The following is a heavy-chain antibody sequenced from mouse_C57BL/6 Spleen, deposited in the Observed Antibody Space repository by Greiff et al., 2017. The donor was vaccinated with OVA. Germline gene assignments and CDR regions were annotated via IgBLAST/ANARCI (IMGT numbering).Heavy chain of an antibody. Sequence: EVKLQESGPGLVKPSQSLSLTCSVTGYSITSGYYWNWIRQFPGNKLEWMGYISYDGSNNYNPSLKNRISITRDTSKNQFFLKLNSVTTEDTATYYCARISDIWLPLDYWGQGTSVTVSS. V-gene: IGHV3-6*01. CDR3: ARISDIWLPLDY. CDR1: GYSITSGYY. J-gene: IGHJ4*01. CDR2: ISYDGSN.